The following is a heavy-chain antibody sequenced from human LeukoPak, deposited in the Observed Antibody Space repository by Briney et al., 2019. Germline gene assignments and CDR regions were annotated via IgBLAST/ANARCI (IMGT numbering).Heavy chain of an antibody. D-gene: IGHD3-3*02. CDR1: GGSFNDYY. CDR3: ARGRAFFD. Sequence: PSETLSLTCAVYGGSFNDYYWNWIRQPPGKGLEWIGEINLRGSTTYNPSLKSRVTISLDESKNQFSLKLSSVTAADTAVYFCARGRAFFDWGQGTLVTVSS. CDR2: INLRGST. J-gene: IGHJ4*02. V-gene: IGHV4-34*01.